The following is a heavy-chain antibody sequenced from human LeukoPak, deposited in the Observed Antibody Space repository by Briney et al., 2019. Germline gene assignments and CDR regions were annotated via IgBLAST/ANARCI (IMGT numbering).Heavy chain of an antibody. D-gene: IGHD6-19*01. V-gene: IGHV3-21*01. Sequence: GGSLRLSCAASGFTFSSYSMNWVRQAPGKGLEWVSSISSSSSYIYYADSVKGRFTVSRDNAKNSLYLQMNSLGAEDTAVYYCARDQGYSSGWYYDYWGQGTLVTVSS. CDR1: GFTFSSYS. J-gene: IGHJ4*02. CDR3: ARDQGYSSGWYYDY. CDR2: ISSSSSYI.